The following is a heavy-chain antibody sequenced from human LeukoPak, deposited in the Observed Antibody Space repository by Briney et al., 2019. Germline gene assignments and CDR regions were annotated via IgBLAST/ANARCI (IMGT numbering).Heavy chain of an antibody. CDR3: ARERRDGYRRFDY. CDR2: IYYSGST. D-gene: IGHD5-24*01. J-gene: IGHJ4*02. V-gene: IGHV4-39*07. Sequence: PSETLSLTCTVSGGSIGSSSYYWGWIRQPPGKGLEWTGSIYYSGSTYYNPSLKSRVTISVDTSKNHFSLKLSSMTAADTAVYFCARERRDGYRRFDYWGQGTLVTVSS. CDR1: GGSIGSSSYY.